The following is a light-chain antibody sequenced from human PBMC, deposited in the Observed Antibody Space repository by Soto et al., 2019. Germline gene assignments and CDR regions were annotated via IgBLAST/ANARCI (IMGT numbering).Light chain of an antibody. V-gene: IGKV3-20*01. CDR2: GTS. CDR3: QQYGSSREVT. J-gene: IGKJ5*01. Sequence: EIVLTQSPGTLSLSPGERATLSCRASQSVSSSYLAWYQQKPGQAPRLLIYGTSSRATGIPDRFSGSVSGTDFTLTISRLEPEDFAVYYCQQYGSSREVTFGQGTRLEIK. CDR1: QSVSSSY.